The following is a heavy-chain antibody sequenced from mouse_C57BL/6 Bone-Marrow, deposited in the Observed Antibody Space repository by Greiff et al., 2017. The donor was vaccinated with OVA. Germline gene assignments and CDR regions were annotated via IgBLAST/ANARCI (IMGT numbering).Heavy chain of an antibody. Sequence: QVQLQQPGAELVKPGASVKLSCKASGYTFTSYWMQWVNQRPGPGLEWLGESDPSDSYTNSNQKFKGKDTLTVDTPYSTAYMQLSSLTSEDSSVYYCASYYGSSYDWVQGTAVTVSS. D-gene: IGHD1-1*01. J-gene: IGHJ4*01. CDR3: ASYYGSSYD. CDR1: GYTFTSYW. V-gene: IGHV1-50*01. CDR2: SDPSDSYT.